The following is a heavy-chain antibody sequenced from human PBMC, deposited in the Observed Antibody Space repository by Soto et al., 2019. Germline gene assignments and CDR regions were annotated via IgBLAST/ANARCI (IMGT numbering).Heavy chain of an antibody. Sequence: ASVKVSCKASGYSFKDHYMHWVRQAPGRGLEWVGIINPSGEHTNYAQQFRGRVAMTRDTSTSTAYMELKSLRSEDTAVYFCARISCKGGSCYFDFDHWGQGTLVTVSS. CDR2: INPSGEHT. V-gene: IGHV1-46*02. CDR3: ARISCKGGSCYFDFDH. CDR1: GYSFKDHY. D-gene: IGHD2-15*01. J-gene: IGHJ4*02.